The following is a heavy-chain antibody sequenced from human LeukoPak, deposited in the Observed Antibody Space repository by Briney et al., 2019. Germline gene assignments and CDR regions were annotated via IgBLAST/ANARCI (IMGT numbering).Heavy chain of an antibody. D-gene: IGHD2-2*02. CDR2: ISGSGGST. Sequence: PGGSLRLSCAASGFTFSSYAMSWVRQAPGKGLEWVSAISGSGGSTYYADSVNGRFTISRDNSKNTLYLQMNSLRAEDTAVYYCAKVAVVVVVPAAIRWFDPWGQGTLVTVSS. CDR1: GFTFSSYA. V-gene: IGHV3-23*01. CDR3: AKVAVVVVVPAAIRWFDP. J-gene: IGHJ5*02.